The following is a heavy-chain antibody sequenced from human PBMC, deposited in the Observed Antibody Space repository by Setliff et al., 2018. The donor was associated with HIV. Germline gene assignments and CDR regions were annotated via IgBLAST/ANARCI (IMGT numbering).Heavy chain of an antibody. Sequence: RGESLKISCKGSGYSFSNNWIGWVRQMPGKGLEWMGIIYPGDSDTRYSPSFQGQVTISADKSISTAYLQWSSLKASDTAMYYCARFSLAGGPFDPWGQGTLVTVSS. CDR3: ARFSLAGGPFDP. CDR1: GYSFSNNW. J-gene: IGHJ5*02. V-gene: IGHV5-51*01. CDR2: IYPGDSDT. D-gene: IGHD6-19*01.